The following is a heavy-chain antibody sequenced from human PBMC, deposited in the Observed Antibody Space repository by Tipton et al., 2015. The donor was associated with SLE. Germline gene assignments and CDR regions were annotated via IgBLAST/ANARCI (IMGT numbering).Heavy chain of an antibody. V-gene: IGHV4-61*02. J-gene: IGHJ4*02. CDR1: GGSVNSGSYY. CDR3: ATWSGSLRY. Sequence: TLSLTCTVSGGSVNSGSYYCTWMRQPAGAGLELIGRIHTGGSTNYNPSLKSRVTISLDKSKNLFSLNLASVTAADTAAYYCATWSGSLRYWGQGLQVTVSS. CDR2: IHTGGST. D-gene: IGHD2-15*01.